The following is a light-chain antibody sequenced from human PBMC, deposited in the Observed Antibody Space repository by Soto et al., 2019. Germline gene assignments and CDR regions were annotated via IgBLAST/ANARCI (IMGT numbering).Light chain of an antibody. CDR2: DAS. CDR1: EDFINY. Sequence: DIQLTQSPSFLSASIGDRVTITCRASEDFINYLAWYQQKPGRAPKLLMYDASTLQSGVPSRFSGSGSGTEFTLTISSLQPEDFATYYCQQLYSFPLTFGGGTKVDIK. V-gene: IGKV1-9*01. CDR3: QQLYSFPLT. J-gene: IGKJ4*01.